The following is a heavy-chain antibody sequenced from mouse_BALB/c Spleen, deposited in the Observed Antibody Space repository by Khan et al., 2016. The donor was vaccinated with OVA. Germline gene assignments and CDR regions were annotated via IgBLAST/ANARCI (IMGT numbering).Heavy chain of an antibody. CDR3: ARGTFDY. D-gene: IGHD3-3*01. J-gene: IGHJ3*01. Sequence: VQLKQSGPELMKPGASVKISCKASGYSFTTYYMHWVKQSHGKSLEWIGYIDPFNGGNDYNQKFKGKATLPVDKSSSTAYMHLSSLTSEDSAVDYGARGTFDYWGQGTRVTVAA. CDR2: IDPFNGGN. CDR1: GYSFTTYY. V-gene: IGHV1-34*01.